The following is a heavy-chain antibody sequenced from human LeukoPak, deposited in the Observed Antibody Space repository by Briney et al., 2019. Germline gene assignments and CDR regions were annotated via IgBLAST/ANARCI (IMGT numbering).Heavy chain of an antibody. CDR2: ISTTGST. CDR3: ASHQYGSGSYYHDY. J-gene: IGHJ4*02. V-gene: IGHV4-61*02. D-gene: IGHD3-10*01. Sequence: SETLSLTCTVSGGSISSGNYYWSWIRQPAGKGLEWIGRISTTGSTDYDPSLKSRLIISIDTSKNQFPLRLSSATAADTAVYYCASHQYGSGSYYHDYWGQGTLVTVSS. CDR1: GGSISSGNYY.